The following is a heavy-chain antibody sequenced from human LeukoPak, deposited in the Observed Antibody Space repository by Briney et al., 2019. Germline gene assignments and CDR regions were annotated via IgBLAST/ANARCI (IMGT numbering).Heavy chain of an antibody. CDR3: ARAGRRNSLCYFDL. CDR1: AGSIRPYY. J-gene: IGHJ2*01. Sequence: TSETLSLTCTVSAGSIRPYYWSWIRQPPGKGLEWIGYIYYSGFTNYNPSLESRVTISVDTSKNQFSLKLSSVTPADTAVYYCARAGRRNSLCYFDLWGRGTLVTVSS. D-gene: IGHD2-21*01. CDR2: IYYSGFT. V-gene: IGHV4-59*12.